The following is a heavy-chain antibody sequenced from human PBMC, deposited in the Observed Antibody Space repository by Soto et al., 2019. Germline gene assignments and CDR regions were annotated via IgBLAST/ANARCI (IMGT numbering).Heavy chain of an antibody. Sequence: SETLSLTCTVSAASFSKYYWTWIRQPPGKGLEWIGYIYFNGNTKYNPSLEGRLTISIDTSKKEFSLKLTSVTAADAAVYYCASVTFGGIVMANWGQGTQVTVSS. J-gene: IGHJ4*02. CDR3: ASVTFGGIVMAN. V-gene: IGHV4-59*01. CDR1: AASFSKYY. D-gene: IGHD3-16*01. CDR2: IYFNGNT.